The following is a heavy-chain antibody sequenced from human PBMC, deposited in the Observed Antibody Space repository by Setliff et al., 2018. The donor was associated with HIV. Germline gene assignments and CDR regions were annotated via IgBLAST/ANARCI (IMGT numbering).Heavy chain of an antibody. CDR2: INSETRTV. Sequence: LRLSCAASGFSFSNFDMNWVRQAPGKGLVWVSYINSETRTVAYADSVKGRFTSSRDNAAKSLYLQMNSLRVEDTALYYCAKCGGTCWHNFFGPWGQGTLVTVSS. J-gene: IGHJ5*02. D-gene: IGHD2-15*01. V-gene: IGHV3-48*04. CDR3: AKCGGTCWHNFFGP. CDR1: GFSFSNFD.